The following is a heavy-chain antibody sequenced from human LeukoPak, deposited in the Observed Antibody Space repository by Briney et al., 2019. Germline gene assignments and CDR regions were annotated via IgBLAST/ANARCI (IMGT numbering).Heavy chain of an antibody. Sequence: ASVKVSCKASGYTFTSYGISWVRQAPGQGLEWMGWISAYNGNTNYAQKLQGRVTMTTDTSTSTAYMELRSLRSDDTAVYYCARDQVLLGSYRWFDPWGQGTLVTVSS. CDR2: ISAYNGNT. CDR1: GYTFTSYG. CDR3: ARDQVLLGSYRWFDP. V-gene: IGHV1-18*01. D-gene: IGHD2-15*01. J-gene: IGHJ5*02.